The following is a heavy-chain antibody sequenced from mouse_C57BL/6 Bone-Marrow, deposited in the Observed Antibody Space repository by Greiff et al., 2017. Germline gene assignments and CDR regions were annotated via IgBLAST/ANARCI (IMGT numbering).Heavy chain of an antibody. Sequence: VKVVESGPELVKPGASVKISCKASGYTFTDYYINWVKQRPGQGLEWIGLIFPGSGSTYYNEKFKGKATLTVDKYSSTAYMLLSSLTSEDSAVYCCAREGWFYFDYWGQGTTLTVSS. V-gene: IGHV1-75*01. CDR1: GYTFTDYY. CDR3: AREGWFYFDY. CDR2: IFPGSGST. J-gene: IGHJ2*01. D-gene: IGHD2-3*01.